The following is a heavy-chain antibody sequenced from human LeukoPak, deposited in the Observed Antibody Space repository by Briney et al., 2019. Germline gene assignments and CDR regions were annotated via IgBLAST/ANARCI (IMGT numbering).Heavy chain of an antibody. Sequence: ASVKVSCKASGHTFTSYAMNWVRQAPGQGLEWMGWINTNTGNPTYGQGFTGRFVFSVDTSVNTAYLQISSLEAEDTAVYYCARVGAYCSSSSCFDYWDQGTLVTVSS. CDR3: ARVGAYCSSSSCFDY. CDR1: GHTFTSYA. J-gene: IGHJ4*02. CDR2: INTNTGNP. V-gene: IGHV7-4-1*02. D-gene: IGHD2-2*01.